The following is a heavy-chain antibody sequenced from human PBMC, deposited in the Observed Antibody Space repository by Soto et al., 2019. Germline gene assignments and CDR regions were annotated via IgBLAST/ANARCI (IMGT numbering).Heavy chain of an antibody. D-gene: IGHD2-15*01. CDR1: GFTFDDYA. CDR2: ISWNSGSI. V-gene: IGHV3-9*01. CDR3: AKEGYCSGGSCYPNNNHAFDI. Sequence: GGSLRLSCAASGFTFDDYAMHWVRQAPGKGLEWVSGISWNSGSIGYADSVKGRFTISRDNAKNSLYLQMNSLRAEDTALYYCAKEGYCSGGSCYPNNNHAFDIWGQGTMVTVSS. J-gene: IGHJ3*02.